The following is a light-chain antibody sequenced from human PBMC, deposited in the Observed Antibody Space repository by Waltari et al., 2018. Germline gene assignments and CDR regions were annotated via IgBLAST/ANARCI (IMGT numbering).Light chain of an antibody. CDR1: QSISSW. V-gene: IGKV1-5*03. CDR2: KAS. CDR3: QQYNSYCT. J-gene: IGKJ2*02. Sequence: DIQMTQSPSTLSASVGDRVTITCRASQSISSWLAWYQQKPGKAPKLLIYKASSLESGVPSRFSGSGSGTEFTPTISSLQPDDFATYYCQQYNSYCTFGQGTKLEIK.